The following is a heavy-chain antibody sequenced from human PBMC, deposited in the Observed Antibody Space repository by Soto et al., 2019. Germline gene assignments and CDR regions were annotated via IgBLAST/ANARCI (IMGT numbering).Heavy chain of an antibody. CDR1: WFSVSNKY. CDR3: ARGCGGGSCYSDWDY. CDR2: LYTGGTI. J-gene: IGHJ4*02. Sequence: GGSLRLSCVVSWFSVSNKYMSWVRQAPEKGLEWVSVLYTGGTIFYTDSVRGRFTISRDSSKNTLYLQMNSLRAEDTAVYYCARGCGGGSCYSDWDYWGQGTLVTVSS. D-gene: IGHD2-15*01. V-gene: IGHV3-53*01.